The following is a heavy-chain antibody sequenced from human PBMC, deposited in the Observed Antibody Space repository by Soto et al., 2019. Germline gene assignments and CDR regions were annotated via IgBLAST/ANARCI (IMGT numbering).Heavy chain of an antibody. CDR1: GFTFSSYG. V-gene: IGHV3-30*18. CDR3: AKFLGLRFLEWLSTRGMDV. Sequence: GGSLRLSCAASGFTFSSYGMHWVRQAPGKGLEWVAVISYDGSNKYYADSVKGRFTISRDNSKNTLYLQMNSLRAEDTAVYYCAKFLGLRFLEWLSTRGMDVWGKGTTVTVSS. J-gene: IGHJ6*03. CDR2: ISYDGSNK. D-gene: IGHD3-3*01.